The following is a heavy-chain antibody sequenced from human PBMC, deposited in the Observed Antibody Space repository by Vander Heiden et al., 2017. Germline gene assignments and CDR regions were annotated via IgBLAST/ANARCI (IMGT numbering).Heavy chain of an antibody. J-gene: IGHJ4*02. V-gene: IGHV1-8*01. Sequence: QIQLVQSGPEVKKPGASVKVSCKASGYTFTNYDINWVRQATGQGPEYMGWMSPDGGHTGYAPKFQGRVTMTRNTSISTAYMELDGLRPEDTAVYYCPRTMWFGEEGDDYWGQGTLVTVS. D-gene: IGHD3-10*01. CDR1: GYTFTNYD. CDR3: PRTMWFGEEGDDY. CDR2: MSPDGGHT.